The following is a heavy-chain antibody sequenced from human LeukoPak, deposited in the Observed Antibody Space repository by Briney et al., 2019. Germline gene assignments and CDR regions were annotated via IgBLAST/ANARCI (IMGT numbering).Heavy chain of an antibody. CDR3: ATGYDTSGYPNWFDP. CDR1: GFTFSSYA. J-gene: IGHJ5*02. CDR2: ISYDRTNK. V-gene: IGHV3-30-3*01. D-gene: IGHD3-22*01. Sequence: PGRSLRLSCAASGFTFSSYAMHWVRQAPGKGLEWVAVISYDRTNKYYADFVKGRFTISRDNSKYTLYLQMNSLRAEDTAVYYCATGYDTSGYPNWFDPWGQGTLVTVSS.